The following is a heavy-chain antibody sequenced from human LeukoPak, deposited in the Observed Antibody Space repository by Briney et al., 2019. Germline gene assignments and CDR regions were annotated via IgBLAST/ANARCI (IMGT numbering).Heavy chain of an antibody. J-gene: IGHJ3*02. CDR3: AKRNTIFGVAGAFDI. Sequence: PGGSLRLSCAASGFTFSSYAMSWVRQAPGKGLEWVSAISGSGGSTYYADSVKGRFTISRDNSENTLYLQMNSLRAEDTAVYYCAKRNTIFGVAGAFDIWGQGTMVTVSS. CDR2: ISGSGGST. D-gene: IGHD3-3*01. V-gene: IGHV3-23*01. CDR1: GFTFSSYA.